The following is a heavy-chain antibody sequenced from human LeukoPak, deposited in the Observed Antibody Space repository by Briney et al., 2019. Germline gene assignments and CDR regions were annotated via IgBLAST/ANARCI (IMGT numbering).Heavy chain of an antibody. V-gene: IGHV3-48*04. Sequence: GGSLRLSCAVSGFTISTYAMNWVRQAPGKGLEWVSYISSSSRTIHYADSVKGRFTISRDNAKNSLYLQINSLRAEDTAVYYCARIQRTTAYGRFYNWFDPWGQGTLVTVSS. CDR3: ARIQRTTAYGRFYNWFDP. CDR1: GFTISTYA. J-gene: IGHJ5*02. D-gene: IGHD1/OR15-1a*01. CDR2: ISSSSRTI.